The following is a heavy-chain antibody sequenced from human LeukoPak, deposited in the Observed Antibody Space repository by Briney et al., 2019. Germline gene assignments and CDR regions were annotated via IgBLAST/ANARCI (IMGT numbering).Heavy chain of an antibody. CDR3: ACPGSSYDVLTGPGYFDY. V-gene: IGHV1-2*02. Sequence: ASVKVSCKASGYSFTGYYMHCVRQAPGQGLEWMGWINPNTGGTNYAQKFQGGVTMTRDTSISTAYMELSWLRSDDTAVYYCACPGSSYDVLTGPGYFDYWGQGTLVTVSS. CDR2: INPNTGGT. J-gene: IGHJ4*02. CDR1: GYSFTGYY. D-gene: IGHD3-9*01.